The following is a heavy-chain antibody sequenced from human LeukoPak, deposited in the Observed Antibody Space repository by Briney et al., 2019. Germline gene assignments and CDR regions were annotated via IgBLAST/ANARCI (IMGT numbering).Heavy chain of an antibody. CDR3: AREGSGSYYLDY. D-gene: IGHD1-26*01. Sequence: AASVKVSCKASGYTFTSYYMHWVRQAPGQGLEWMGIINPSGGSTSYAQKFQGRVTMTRDTSTSTVYMEPSSLRSEGTAVYYCAREGSGSYYLDYWGQGTLVTVSS. CDR2: INPSGGST. CDR1: GYTFTSYY. J-gene: IGHJ4*02. V-gene: IGHV1-46*01.